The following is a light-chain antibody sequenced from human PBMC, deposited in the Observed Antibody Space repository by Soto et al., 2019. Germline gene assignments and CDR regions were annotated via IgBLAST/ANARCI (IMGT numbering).Light chain of an antibody. Sequence: IQLTQSPSALSPSVGDRVTITCRASQGISSYLDWYQQKQGKAPKLLIYAASTLQSGVPSRVSGSGYGTDLTLTISSMQTEDVETDGCPQLKSYPQTFGQGTKVDIK. J-gene: IGKJ1*01. CDR3: PQLKSYPQT. CDR2: AAS. CDR1: QGISSY. V-gene: IGKV1-9*01.